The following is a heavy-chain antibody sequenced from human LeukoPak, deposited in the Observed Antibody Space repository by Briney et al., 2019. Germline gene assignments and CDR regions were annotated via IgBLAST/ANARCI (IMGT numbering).Heavy chain of an antibody. CDR3: ARALRGGAQAFEI. D-gene: IGHD3-16*01. CDR2: IYYSGST. J-gene: IGHJ3*02. Sequence: SETLSLTCTVSGGSISSYYWSWIRQPPGKGLEWIGYIYYSGSTNYNPSLKSRVTISVDTSKNQFSLKLSSVTAADTAVYYCARALRGGAQAFEIWGQGTMVTVSS. CDR1: GGSISSYY. V-gene: IGHV4-59*01.